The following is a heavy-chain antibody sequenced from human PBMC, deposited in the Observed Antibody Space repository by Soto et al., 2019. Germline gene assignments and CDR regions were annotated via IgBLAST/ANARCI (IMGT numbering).Heavy chain of an antibody. D-gene: IGHD2-15*01. V-gene: IGHV1-69*01. CDR1: GTTFSNYA. J-gene: IGHJ4*02. CDR2: IIPIFGTT. CDR3: VARRYCSGGSCPDYFDY. Sequence: QVQVVQSGAEVKKPGSSVKVSCKASGTTFSNYAISWVRQAPGQGLEGMGGIIPIFGTTNNPQKFQGRLTITADESTSTVYMKLSSLTSEDTAVYYCVARRYCSGGSCPDYFDYWGQGTLVTVSS.